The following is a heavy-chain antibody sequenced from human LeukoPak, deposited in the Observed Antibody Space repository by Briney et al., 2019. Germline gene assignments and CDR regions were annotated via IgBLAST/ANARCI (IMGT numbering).Heavy chain of an antibody. CDR1: GFTFSSYA. Sequence: GGSLRLSCAASGFTFSSYAMHWVRQAPGKGLEWVAVISYDGSNKYYADSVKGRFTISRDNSKNTLYLQMNSLRAEDTAVYYCARDPYYYYDSSGYPNWFDPWGQGTLVTVSS. D-gene: IGHD3-22*01. V-gene: IGHV3-30-3*01. CDR3: ARDPYYYYDSSGYPNWFDP. CDR2: ISYDGSNK. J-gene: IGHJ5*02.